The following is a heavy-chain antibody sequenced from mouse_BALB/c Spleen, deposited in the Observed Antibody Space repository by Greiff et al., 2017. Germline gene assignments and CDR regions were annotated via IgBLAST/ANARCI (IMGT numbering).Heavy chain of an antibody. D-gene: IGHD1-1*01. V-gene: IGHV5-6-2*01. J-gene: IGHJ2*01. CDR1: GFTFSSYY. CDR3: ARHRDYYGSSFYYFDY. CDR2: INSNGGST. Sequence: EVMLVESGGGLVKLGGSLKLSCAASGFTFSSYYMSWVRQTPEKRLELVAAINSNGGSTYYPDTVKGRFTISRDNAKNTLYLQMSSLKSEDTALYYCARHRDYYGSSFYYFDYWGQGTTLTVSS.